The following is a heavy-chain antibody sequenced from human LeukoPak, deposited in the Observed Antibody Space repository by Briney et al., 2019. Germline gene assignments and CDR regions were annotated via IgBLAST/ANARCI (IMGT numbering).Heavy chain of an antibody. Sequence: SVKVSCKASGYTFTGYYMHWVRQAPGQGLEWMGGIIPIFGTANYAQKFQGRVTITADESTSTAYMELSSLRSEDTAVYYCARDQCSGGSCYYVYWGQGTLVTVSS. J-gene: IGHJ4*02. CDR1: GYTFTGYY. CDR3: ARDQCSGGSCYYVY. CDR2: IIPIFGTA. D-gene: IGHD2-15*01. V-gene: IGHV1-69*13.